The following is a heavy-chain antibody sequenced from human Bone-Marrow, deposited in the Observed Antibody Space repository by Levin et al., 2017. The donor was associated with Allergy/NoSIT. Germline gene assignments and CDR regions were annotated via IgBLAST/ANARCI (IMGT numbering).Heavy chain of an antibody. CDR1: GYSFDDHH. V-gene: IGHV1-2*02. CDR2: IIPRDGDT. CDR3: ARESWYYDN. Sequence: GESLKISCKTSGYSFDDHHMHWLRQAPGQGLEWMGRIIPRDGDTYYAQNFRGRVTLTRDMSTTTAYMELSGLRSDDTAVYFCARESWYYDNWGQGALVTVSA. J-gene: IGHJ4*02.